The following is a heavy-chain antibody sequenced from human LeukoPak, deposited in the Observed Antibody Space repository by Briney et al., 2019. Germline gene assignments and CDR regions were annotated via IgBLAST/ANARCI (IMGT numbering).Heavy chain of an antibody. D-gene: IGHD5-18*01. CDR2: IYWNDDK. V-gene: IGHV2-5*08. CDR3: ARVDTSMITVAFHY. Sequence: GSGPTLVNPTQTLTLTCTFSGFSLSTSGMCVSWIRQPPGKALEWLPLIYWNDDKRYSPSLKSRLSNAKDTSKNQVVLTMTNVDPVDTATYYCARVDTSMITVAFHYWGQGTLVTVSS. CDR1: GFSLSTSGMC. J-gene: IGHJ4*02.